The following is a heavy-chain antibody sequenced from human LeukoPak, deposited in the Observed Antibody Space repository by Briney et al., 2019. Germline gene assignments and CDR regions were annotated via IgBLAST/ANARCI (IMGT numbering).Heavy chain of an antibody. J-gene: IGHJ5*02. Sequence: PGGSLRLSCAASGFTFTTYNMNWVRQAPGKGPEWVAYITASDTTKYYADSVKGRFTISRDNAKKSLFLQMNNLRAEDTAVYYCTTAPAFSSSWRSWGQGTLVTVSS. CDR3: TTAPAFSSSWRS. V-gene: IGHV3-48*01. CDR1: GFTFTTYN. D-gene: IGHD2-2*01. CDR2: ITASDTTK.